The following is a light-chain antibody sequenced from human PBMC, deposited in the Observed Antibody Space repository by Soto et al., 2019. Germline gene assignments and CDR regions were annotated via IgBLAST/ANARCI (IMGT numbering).Light chain of an antibody. J-gene: IGKJ4*01. CDR3: QQRSSCPRT. V-gene: IGKV3-15*01. CDR2: GAS. CDR1: QSVLSN. Sequence: VMTPSPATLFVYWGERAPLSRRASQSVLSNLAWYQQKPGQSPRLLIYGASTRATGISARFSGSGSGTEFTLTISSRQSEDFAVYYCQQRSSCPRTVGGGTKVDIK.